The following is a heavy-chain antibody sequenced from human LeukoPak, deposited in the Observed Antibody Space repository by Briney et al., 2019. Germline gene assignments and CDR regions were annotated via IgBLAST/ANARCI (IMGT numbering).Heavy chain of an antibody. CDR1: RFTFSSYA. CDR3: AREQYSSSSSFFDY. Sequence: GGSLRLSCAASRFTFSSYAMHWVRQAPGKGLEWVAVISYDGSNKYYADSVKGRSTISRDNSKNTLYLQMNSLRAEDTAVYYCAREQYSSSSSFFDYWGQGTLVTVSS. D-gene: IGHD6-6*01. V-gene: IGHV3-30-3*01. CDR2: ISYDGSNK. J-gene: IGHJ4*02.